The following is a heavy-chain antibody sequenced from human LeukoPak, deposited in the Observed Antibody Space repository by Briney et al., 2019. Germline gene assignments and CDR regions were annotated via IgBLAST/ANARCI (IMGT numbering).Heavy chain of an antibody. D-gene: IGHD1-1*01. CDR3: AGYPMGNDDSGFDY. V-gene: IGHV3-11*06. CDR2: ISGSGSYT. J-gene: IGHJ4*02. CDR1: GFTFSDYY. Sequence: GGSLRLSCGVSGFTFSDYYMTWVRQAPGKGLEWLSYISGSGSYTNYADSVKGRFTISRDNANNSLYLQMDGLRAEDTAVYYCAGYPMGNDDSGFDYWGQGTLVTVSS.